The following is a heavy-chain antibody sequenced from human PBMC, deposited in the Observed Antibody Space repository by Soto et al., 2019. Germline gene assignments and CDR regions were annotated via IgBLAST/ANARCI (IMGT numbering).Heavy chain of an antibody. J-gene: IGHJ4*02. Sequence: GGSLRLACAIFESTVSRDWMNWVRRAPGKGLEWVAHINQDGSEKYYVDSVKGRFTISRDNAKKSLYLQMNSLRPADTAMYYCSGGVGGAFWGQGT. CDR3: SGGVGGAF. V-gene: IGHV3-7*04. D-gene: IGHD1-26*01. CDR1: ESTVSRDW. CDR2: INQDGSEK.